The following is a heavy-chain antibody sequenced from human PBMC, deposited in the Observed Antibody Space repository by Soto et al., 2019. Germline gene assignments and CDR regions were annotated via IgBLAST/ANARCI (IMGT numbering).Heavy chain of an antibody. CDR1: GGTFSSYT. CDR2: IIPILGIA. J-gene: IGHJ1*01. V-gene: IGHV1-69*04. D-gene: IGHD3-22*01. CDR3: ARDQDDSRPEYFQH. Sequence: SVKVSCKASGGTFSSYTISWVRQAPGQGLEWMGRIIPILGIANYAQKFQGRVTITADKSTSTAYMELSSLRSEDTAVYYCARDQDDSRPEYFQHWGQGTLVTVTS.